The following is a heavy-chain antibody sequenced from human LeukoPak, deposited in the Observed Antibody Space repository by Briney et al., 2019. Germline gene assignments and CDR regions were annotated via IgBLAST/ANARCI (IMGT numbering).Heavy chain of an antibody. Sequence: GGSLRLSCAASGFTVSSNFMHWVRQAPGKGLEWVAGIHNDYRTFYADSVRGRFTILRDDSANTVYLQMNSLRAEDTAIFYCANHFGGGQGALVTVSS. CDR3: ANHFG. V-gene: IGHV3-53*01. CDR2: IHNDYRT. D-gene: IGHD3-10*01. J-gene: IGHJ4*02. CDR1: GFTVSSNF.